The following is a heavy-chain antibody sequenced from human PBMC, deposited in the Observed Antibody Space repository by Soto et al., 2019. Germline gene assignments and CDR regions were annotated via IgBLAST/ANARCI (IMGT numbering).Heavy chain of an antibody. D-gene: IGHD6-13*01. Sequence: QVQLVQSGAEVKKPGASVKVSCKASGYTFTSYDINWVRQATGQGLEWMGWMNSNSGNTGYAQKSEGRVTKTRNFSIRTAYMELSSLRSEDTAVYYCARSSRRSSSWYNWFDPWGQGTLVTVSS. CDR3: ARSSRRSSSWYNWFDP. CDR2: MNSNSGNT. CDR1: GYTFTSYD. J-gene: IGHJ5*02. V-gene: IGHV1-8*01.